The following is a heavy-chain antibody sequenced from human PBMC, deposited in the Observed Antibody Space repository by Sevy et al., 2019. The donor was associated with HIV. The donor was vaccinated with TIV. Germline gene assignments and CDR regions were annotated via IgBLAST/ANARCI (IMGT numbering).Heavy chain of an antibody. D-gene: IGHD5-12*01. CDR1: GGTFSSYA. Sequence: ASVKVSCKASGGTFSSYAISWVRQAPGQGLEWMGRMIPILGIANYAQKFQGRVTITADKSTSTAYMELSSLSSEDTAVYYCARDSGYSGYDVGGDYWGQGTLVTVSS. J-gene: IGHJ4*02. V-gene: IGHV1-69*04. CDR3: ARDSGYSGYDVGGDY. CDR2: MIPILGIA.